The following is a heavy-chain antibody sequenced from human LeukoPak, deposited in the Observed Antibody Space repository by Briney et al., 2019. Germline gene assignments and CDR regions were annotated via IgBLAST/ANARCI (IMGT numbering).Heavy chain of an antibody. CDR1: GYSISSGYY. J-gene: IGHJ3*02. D-gene: IGHD3-22*01. CDR2: IYHSGST. Sequence: PSETLSLTCTVSGYSISSGYYWAWIRQPPGKGLEWIGSIYHSGSTYYNPSLKSRVTISVDTSKNQFSLKLSSVTAADTAVYYCARIDYYDSRVHAFDIWGQGTMVTVSS. V-gene: IGHV4-38-2*02. CDR3: ARIDYYDSRVHAFDI.